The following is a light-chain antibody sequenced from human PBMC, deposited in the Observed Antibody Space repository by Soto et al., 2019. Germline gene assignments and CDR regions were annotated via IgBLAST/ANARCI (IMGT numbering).Light chain of an antibody. CDR2: GAS. Sequence: EILLTQSPGTLSVSSGDIVNLSCSSSQSISINLAWYQHKPGQAPRLIIHGASNRATGVPDRISGSGSGTEFTLTIRRLKSEDFAVYYCQQYKNWPQINCGKGKRREIK. CDR1: QSISIN. CDR3: QQYKNWPQIN. V-gene: IGKV3D-15*01. J-gene: IGKJ5*01.